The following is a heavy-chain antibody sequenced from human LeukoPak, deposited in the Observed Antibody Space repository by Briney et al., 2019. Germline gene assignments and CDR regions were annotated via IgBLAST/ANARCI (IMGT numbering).Heavy chain of an antibody. Sequence: GRSLRLSCAASGFTFSSYDMHWVRQAPGKGLEWVAVIYSGGSTYYADSVKGRFTISRDNSKNTLYLQMKSLRAEGTAVYYCARTDETAPAEDFQHWGQGTLVTVSS. D-gene: IGHD2-21*02. V-gene: IGHV3-53*01. CDR1: GFTFSSYD. CDR3: ARTDETAPAEDFQH. CDR2: IYSGGST. J-gene: IGHJ1*01.